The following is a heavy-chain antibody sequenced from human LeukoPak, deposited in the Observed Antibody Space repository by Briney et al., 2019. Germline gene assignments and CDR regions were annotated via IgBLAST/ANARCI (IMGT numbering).Heavy chain of an antibody. CDR1: GCTFSSYW. D-gene: IGHD3-3*01. J-gene: IGHJ6*03. CDR2: IKQDGSEK. V-gene: IGHV3-7*01. Sequence: PGGSLRLSCAASGCTFSSYWMSWVRQAPGKGLEWVANIKQDGSEKYYVDSVKGRFTISRDNAKNSVYLQMDSLRVEDTAIYYCARVDSYDFWSGYYYYMDVWGRGTTVTVSS. CDR3: ARVDSYDFWSGYYYYMDV.